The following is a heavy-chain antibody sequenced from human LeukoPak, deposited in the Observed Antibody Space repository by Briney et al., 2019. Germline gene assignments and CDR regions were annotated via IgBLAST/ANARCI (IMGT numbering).Heavy chain of an antibody. CDR2: IIGSGSST. V-gene: IGHV3-23*01. D-gene: IGHD3-16*02. Sequence: GGSLRLSCTASGFTFSSYAMSWVRQAPGKGLEWVSGIIGSGSSTYYADSVKGRFTISRDNSKNMLYLQVNSLRAEDRAVYYCAKHGDNVWGSFRFGLDYWGQGTLVTVSS. CDR3: AKHGDNVWGSFRFGLDY. CDR1: GFTFSSYA. J-gene: IGHJ4*02.